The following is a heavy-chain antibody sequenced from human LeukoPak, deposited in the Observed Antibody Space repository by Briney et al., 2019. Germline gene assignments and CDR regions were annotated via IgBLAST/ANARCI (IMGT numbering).Heavy chain of an antibody. CDR3: ARISSVWMKDYYYYLDV. CDR1: GGSISSSSYY. D-gene: IGHD3-16*02. J-gene: IGHJ6*03. V-gene: IGHV4-39*07. Sequence: PSETLSLTCTVSGGSISSSSYYWGWIRQPPGKGLEWIGSIYYSGSTYYNPSLKSRVTISVDTSKNQFSLKLTSVTAADTAVYYCARISSVWMKDYYYYLDVWGKGTTVAVSS. CDR2: IYYSGST.